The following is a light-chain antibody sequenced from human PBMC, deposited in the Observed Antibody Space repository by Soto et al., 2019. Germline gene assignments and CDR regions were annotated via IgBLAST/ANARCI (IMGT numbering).Light chain of an antibody. Sequence: EIVMTQPPATLSVSPGERATLSCGASQSVSSNLAWYQQKPGQAPRLLIYGASHRAAGIPARFSGSGFGTDFTLTISSLEPEDAAVYYCQQRSNWPPITLGQGTRLEIK. V-gene: IGKV3-11*01. CDR1: QSVSSN. CDR3: QQRSNWPPIT. CDR2: GAS. J-gene: IGKJ5*01.